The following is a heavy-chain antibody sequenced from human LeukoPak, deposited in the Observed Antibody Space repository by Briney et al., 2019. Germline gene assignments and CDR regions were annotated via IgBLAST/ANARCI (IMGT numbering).Heavy chain of an antibody. CDR2: ISGSGGSP. V-gene: IGHV3-23*01. CDR3: AKSWEQLWLRSFDY. Sequence: GGSLRLSCAASGFTFGGYAMSWVRQAPGKGLEWVSAISGSGGSPYYADSAKGRFTISRDNSKNTLYLQMNSLRAEDTAVYYCAKSWEQLWLRSFDYWGQGTLVTVSS. CDR1: GFTFGGYA. J-gene: IGHJ4*02. D-gene: IGHD5-12*01.